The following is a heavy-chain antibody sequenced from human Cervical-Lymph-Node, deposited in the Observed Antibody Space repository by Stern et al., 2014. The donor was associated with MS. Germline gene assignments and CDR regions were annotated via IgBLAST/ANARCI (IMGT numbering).Heavy chain of an antibody. D-gene: IGHD3-10*01. CDR2: IWYDGSNK. J-gene: IGHJ4*02. V-gene: IGHV3-33*01. CDR1: GFTFSSYG. Sequence: QVHLVESGGGVVQPGRSLRISCAASGFTFSSYGMHWVRQAPGKGLEWVAVIWYDGSNKYYADSVKGRFTISRDNSKNTLYLQMNSLRAEDTAVYYCARDRGGKGPVDYWGQGTLVTVSS. CDR3: ARDRGGKGPVDY.